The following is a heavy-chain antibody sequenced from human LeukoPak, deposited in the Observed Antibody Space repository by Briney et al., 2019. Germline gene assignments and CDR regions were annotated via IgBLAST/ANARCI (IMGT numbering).Heavy chain of an antibody. Sequence: PSETLSLTCAVYGGSFSGYYWSWIRQPPGKGLEWIGEINHSGSTNYNPSLKSRVTLSVDTSKNQFSLKLSSVTAADTAVYYCATQMLLCHYYWGQGTLVTVSS. J-gene: IGHJ4*02. D-gene: IGHD3-10*01. CDR2: INHSGST. CDR1: GGSFSGYY. V-gene: IGHV4-34*01. CDR3: ATQMLLCHYY.